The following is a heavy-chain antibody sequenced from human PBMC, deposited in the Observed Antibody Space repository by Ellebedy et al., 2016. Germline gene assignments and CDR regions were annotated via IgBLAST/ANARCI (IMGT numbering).Heavy chain of an antibody. CDR1: GGSFSGYY. J-gene: IGHJ3*02. Sequence: SETLSLTCAVYGGSFSGYYWSWIRQPPGKGLEWIGEINHSGSTNYNPSLKSRVTISVDTSKNQFSLKLSSVTAADTAVYYCARGPPRGHIWGQGIMVTVSS. D-gene: IGHD3-10*01. CDR2: INHSGST. CDR3: ARGPPRGHI. V-gene: IGHV4-34*01.